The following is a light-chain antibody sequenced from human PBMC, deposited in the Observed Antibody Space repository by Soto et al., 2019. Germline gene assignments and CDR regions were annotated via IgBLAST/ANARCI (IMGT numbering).Light chain of an antibody. CDR2: DAS. Sequence: EIVLTQSPATLSLSPGERATLSCRASQSVNTYLAWYQRKPGQAPRLLIDDASNRATGIPARFSGSGSGTDFTLTISSLEPEDFAVYYCQHRRNWPLTFGGGTKVEIK. CDR1: QSVNTY. CDR3: QHRRNWPLT. V-gene: IGKV3-11*01. J-gene: IGKJ4*01.